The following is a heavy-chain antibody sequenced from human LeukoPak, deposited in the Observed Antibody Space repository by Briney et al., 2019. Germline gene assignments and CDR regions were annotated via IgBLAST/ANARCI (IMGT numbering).Heavy chain of an antibody. D-gene: IGHD2-21*01. V-gene: IGHV3-21*01. J-gene: IGHJ4*02. CDR1: GFPLSNYA. Sequence: PGGSLRLSCVASGFPLSNYAMSWVRQVPGKGLEWVSSISSSSSYIYYADSVKGRFTISRDNAKNSLYLQMNSLRAEDTAVYYCARSRGEEDYWGQGTLVTVSS. CDR2: ISSSSSYI. CDR3: ARSRGEEDY.